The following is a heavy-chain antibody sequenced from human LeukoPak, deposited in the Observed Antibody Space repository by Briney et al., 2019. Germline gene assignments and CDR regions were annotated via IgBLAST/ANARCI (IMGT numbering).Heavy chain of an antibody. D-gene: IGHD6-19*01. CDR1: GGSISSTPYY. J-gene: IGHJ4*02. Sequence: ASETLSLTCTVSGGSISSTPYYWGWIRQPPGKGLEWNGNIYYNGNTLYNPSLKSRVTISVDTSRNQFSLKLTSVTAADTAIYYCARLGPYTSGISPYWGQGTLVTVSS. CDR3: ARLGPYTSGISPY. V-gene: IGHV4-39*01. CDR2: IYYNGNT.